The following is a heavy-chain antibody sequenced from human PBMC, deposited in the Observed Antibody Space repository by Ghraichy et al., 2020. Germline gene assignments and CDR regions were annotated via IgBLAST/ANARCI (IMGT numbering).Heavy chain of an antibody. Sequence: GGSLRLSCAASGFTFSSYSMNWVRQAPGKGLEWVSYISSSSSTIYYADSVKGRFTISRDNAKNSLYLQMNSLRAEDTAVYYCARTMIKNPGYFQHWGQGTLVTVSS. CDR1: GFTFSSYS. J-gene: IGHJ1*01. CDR2: ISSSSSTI. V-gene: IGHV3-48*04. D-gene: IGHD3-22*01. CDR3: ARTMIKNPGYFQH.